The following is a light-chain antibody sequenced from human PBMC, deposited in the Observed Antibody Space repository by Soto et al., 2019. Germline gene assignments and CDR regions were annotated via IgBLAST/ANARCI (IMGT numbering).Light chain of an antibody. V-gene: IGKV4-1*01. CDR3: QQYSSASVT. CDR2: GAT. Sequence: DIAMTQSPDSLTVSLGERATIACQSSQYILNNYNKNDSLAWYQKKPGQPPRLLIYGATTRKSGVPDRFSGGRSGTNSTHPINSLEAEDAAVYYCQQYSSASVTFGGGTKVEIK. CDR1: QYILNNYNKNDS. J-gene: IGKJ4*01.